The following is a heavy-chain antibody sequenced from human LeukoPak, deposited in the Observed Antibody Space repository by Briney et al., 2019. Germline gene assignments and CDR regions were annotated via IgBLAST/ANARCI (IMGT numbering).Heavy chain of an antibody. CDR2: INHSGST. CDR3: ARADCSSTSCYAGGWFDP. J-gene: IGHJ5*02. CDR1: GFTFSSYA. V-gene: IGHV4-34*01. Sequence: GSLRLSCAASGFTFSSYAMSWIRQPPGKGLEWIGEINHSGSTNYNPSLKSRGTISVDTSKNQFSLKLSSVTAADTAVYYCARADCSSTSCYAGGWFDPWGQGTLVTVSS. D-gene: IGHD2-2*01.